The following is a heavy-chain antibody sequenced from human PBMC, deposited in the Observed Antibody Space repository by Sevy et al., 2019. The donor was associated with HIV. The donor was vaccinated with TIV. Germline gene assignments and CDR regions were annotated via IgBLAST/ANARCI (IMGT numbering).Heavy chain of an antibody. Sequence: SETLSLTCTVSGGSISSYYWSWIRQPPGKGLEWIGYIYYSGSTNYNPSLKSRVTISVDTSKNQFSLRLSSVTAADTAVYCWAGDYGDYGGGGWFDPWGQGTLVTVSS. CDR1: GGSISSYY. J-gene: IGHJ5*02. V-gene: IGHV4-59*01. D-gene: IGHD4-17*01. CDR2: IYYSGST. CDR3: AGDYGDYGGGGWFDP.